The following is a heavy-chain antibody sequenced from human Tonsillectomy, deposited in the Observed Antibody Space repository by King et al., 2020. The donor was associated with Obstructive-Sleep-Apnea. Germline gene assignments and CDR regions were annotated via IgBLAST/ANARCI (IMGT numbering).Heavy chain of an antibody. D-gene: IGHD5-24*01. V-gene: IGHV4-59*01. Sequence: QLQESGPGLVKPSETLSLTCTVSGGSISSYYWSWIRQPPGKGLEWIGYIYYSGCTNYNPSLKCRVTISVDTSKNQFSLKLGSVTAGDTAVYYCARMRDGDKSWAFDIWGQGTMVTVSS. CDR1: GGSISSYY. CDR3: ARMRDGDKSWAFDI. CDR2: IYYSGCT. J-gene: IGHJ3*02.